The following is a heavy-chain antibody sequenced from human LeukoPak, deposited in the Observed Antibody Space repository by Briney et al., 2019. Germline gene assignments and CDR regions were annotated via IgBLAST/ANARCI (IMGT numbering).Heavy chain of an antibody. Sequence: SVKVSCKASGGTFSSYAISWVRQAPGQGLEWMGGIIPIFGTANYAQKFQGRVTITADESTSTAYMELSSLRSEDTAVYYCARVHTRIVGGAFDIWGQGTMVTVSS. D-gene: IGHD1-26*01. CDR2: IIPIFGTA. J-gene: IGHJ3*02. CDR3: ARVHTRIVGGAFDI. V-gene: IGHV1-69*13. CDR1: GGTFSSYA.